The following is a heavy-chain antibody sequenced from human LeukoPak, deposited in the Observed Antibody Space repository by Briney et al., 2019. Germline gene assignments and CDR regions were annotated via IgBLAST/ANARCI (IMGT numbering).Heavy chain of an antibody. CDR2: INHSGST. CDR1: GGSFSGYY. V-gene: IGHV4-34*01. Sequence: SETLSLTCAVYGGSFSGYYWSWIRQPPGKGLEWIGEINHSGSTNYNPSLKSRVTISVDTSKNQFSLKLSSVTAADTAVYYCARGWADDSSGYYYLEWFDPWGQGTLVTVSS. CDR3: ARGWADDSSGYYYLEWFDP. J-gene: IGHJ5*02. D-gene: IGHD3-22*01.